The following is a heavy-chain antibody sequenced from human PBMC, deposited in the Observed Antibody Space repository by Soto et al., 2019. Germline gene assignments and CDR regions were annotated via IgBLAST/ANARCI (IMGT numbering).Heavy chain of an antibody. J-gene: IGHJ4*02. D-gene: IGHD7-27*01. CDR2: IYNGGTI. CDR3: ARGPSGDKVDS. CDR1: GGSINTVNYF. V-gene: IGHV4-30-4*01. Sequence: QVQLQESGPGLVKPSQTLSLTCTVSGGSINTVNYFWSWIRQSPDKGLEWIGHIYNGGTIYSNPSLKGRVTMSEDTSNNQFSLNLNSVSAADTAVYFCARGPSGDKVDSWGQGALVTVSS.